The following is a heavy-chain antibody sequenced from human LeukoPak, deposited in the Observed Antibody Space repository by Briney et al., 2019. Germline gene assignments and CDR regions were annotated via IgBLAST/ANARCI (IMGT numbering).Heavy chain of an antibody. J-gene: IGHJ4*02. Sequence: GGSLRLSCGASGFSFISYGMHWVRQAPGKGLEWVGVISDDGSNKYYADSVKGRFTVSRDNSKNTLYLQMNSLRAEDTAVYYCARARSGWYLGQFDYWGQGTLVTVSS. V-gene: IGHV3-30*03. CDR3: ARARSGWYLGQFDY. CDR1: GFSFISYG. D-gene: IGHD6-19*01. CDR2: ISDDGSNK.